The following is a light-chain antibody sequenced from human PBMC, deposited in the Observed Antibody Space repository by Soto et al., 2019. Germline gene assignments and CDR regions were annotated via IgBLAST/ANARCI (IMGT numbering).Light chain of an antibody. V-gene: IGLV1-40*01. Sequence: QSVLTQPPSVSGAPGQRVTISCTGSSSNIGAGYDVHWYQQLPGTAPKLLIYGGSNRPSGLPDRFSGSKSGTSASLAITGLQAEDEADYYCQSFDSSLSGYVFGTGTKVTVL. CDR2: GGS. J-gene: IGLJ1*01. CDR3: QSFDSSLSGYV. CDR1: SSNIGAGYD.